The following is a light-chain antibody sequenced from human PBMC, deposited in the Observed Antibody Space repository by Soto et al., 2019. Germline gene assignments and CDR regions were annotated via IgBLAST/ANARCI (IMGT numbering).Light chain of an antibody. CDR3: QQRYDWPWT. J-gene: IGKJ1*01. V-gene: IGKV3-11*01. CDR1: QSVSDY. CDR2: DVS. Sequence: IVLTQSPAILSLSPGESASLSCRASQSVSDYLAWYQQKPGQAPGLFIYDVSKRATGIPARFSGSGSGTDFTLTISSLEPEDFEVYFCQQRYDWPWTFGLGTKVDIX.